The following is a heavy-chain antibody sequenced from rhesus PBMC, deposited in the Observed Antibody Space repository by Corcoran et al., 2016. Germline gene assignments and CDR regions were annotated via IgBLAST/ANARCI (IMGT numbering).Heavy chain of an antibody. CDR2: ITNTGTI. CDR3: ARDYSGLHY. D-gene: IGHD5-24*01. V-gene: IGHV4-122*02. Sequence: QVQLQESGPGLVKPSETLSLTCDVSGYSISSGHAYWTWTRQPPGKGPEWIGYITNTGTITYNPSLQSRVTISRDTSKNQFSLRVTSVTVADTAVYYCARDYSGLHYWGQGVLVTVSS. J-gene: IGHJ4*01. CDR1: GYSISSGHAY.